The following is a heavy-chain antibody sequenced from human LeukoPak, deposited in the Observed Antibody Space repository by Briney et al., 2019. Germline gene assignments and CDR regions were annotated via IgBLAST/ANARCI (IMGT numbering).Heavy chain of an antibody. V-gene: IGHV3-23*01. J-gene: IGHJ4*02. Sequence: PGGSLRLSCAASGFTFSSYAMSWVRQAPGKGLEWVSSISSSGGGTYYADSVKGRFTISRDNSKNTLYLQMNSLRAEDTAFYYCAKILGSGQYFDHWGQGTLVTVSS. D-gene: IGHD3-3*01. CDR3: AKILGSGQYFDH. CDR2: ISSSGGGT. CDR1: GFTFSSYA.